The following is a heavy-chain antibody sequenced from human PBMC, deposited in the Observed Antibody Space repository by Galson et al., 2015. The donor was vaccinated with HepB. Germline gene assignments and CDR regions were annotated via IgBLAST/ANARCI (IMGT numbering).Heavy chain of an antibody. CDR1: GYSFTSYW. D-gene: IGHD1-26*01. V-gene: IGHV5-51*01. Sequence: QSGAEVKKPGESLKISCKGSGYSFTSYWIGWVRQMPGKGLEWMGIIYPGDSDTRYSPSFQGQVTISADKSISTAYLQWSSLKASDTAMYYCARPSVSGSWRHYYYGMDVWGQGTTVTVSS. CDR2: IYPGDSDT. J-gene: IGHJ6*02. CDR3: ARPSVSGSWRHYYYGMDV.